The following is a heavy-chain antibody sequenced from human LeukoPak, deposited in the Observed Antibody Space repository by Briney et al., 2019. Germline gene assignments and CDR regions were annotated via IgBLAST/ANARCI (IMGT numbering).Heavy chain of an antibody. CDR2: VDYTGIT. V-gene: IGHV4-39*01. CDR3: ARLTTLYSSSWYGY. Sequence: SETLSLTCTVSGGSINSSGYYWGWIRQPPGKGLEWIGSVDYTGITSHSPSLKSRVTISVDTSKNQFSLKVSSVSAADTGVYYCARLTTLYSSSWYGYWGQGTLVTVSS. D-gene: IGHD6-13*01. CDR1: GGSINSSGYY. J-gene: IGHJ4*02.